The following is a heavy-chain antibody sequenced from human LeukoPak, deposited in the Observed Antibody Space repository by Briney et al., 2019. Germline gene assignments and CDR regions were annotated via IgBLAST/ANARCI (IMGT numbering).Heavy chain of an antibody. D-gene: IGHD3-9*01. CDR2: IYDSGST. V-gene: IGHV4-59*08. CDR1: GGSISSYY. J-gene: IGHJ4*02. Sequence: SETLSLTCTVSGGSISSYYWSWIRRPPGKGLEWIGYIYDSGSTNYNPSLKSRVTISVDTSKNQFSLKLSSVTAADTAVYYCARHDNILTGYYIGYLDYWGQGTLVTVSS. CDR3: ARHDNILTGYYIGYLDY.